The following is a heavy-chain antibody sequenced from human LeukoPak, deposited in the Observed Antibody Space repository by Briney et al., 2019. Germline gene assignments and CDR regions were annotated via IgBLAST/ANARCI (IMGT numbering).Heavy chain of an antibody. CDR1: GGSFSGYY. J-gene: IGHJ4*02. Sequence: SETLSLTCAVYGGSFSGYYWSWIRQPPGKGLEWIGEINHSGSTNYNPSLKSRVTISVDTSKNQFSLKLSSVTAADTAVYYCARQVGTVTTPDYFDYWGQGTLVTVSS. D-gene: IGHD4-17*01. V-gene: IGHV4-34*01. CDR2: INHSGST. CDR3: ARQVGTVTTPDYFDY.